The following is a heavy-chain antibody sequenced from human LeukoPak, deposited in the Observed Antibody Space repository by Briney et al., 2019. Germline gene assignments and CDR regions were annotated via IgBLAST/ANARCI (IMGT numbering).Heavy chain of an antibody. D-gene: IGHD3-9*01. CDR2: IKQDGSEK. CDR3: ARDYYDILTGYPYYFDY. CDR1: GFTFSDYY. J-gene: IGHJ4*02. V-gene: IGHV3-7*01. Sequence: GGSLRLSCAASGFTFSDYYMSWIRQAPGKGLEWVANIKQDGSEKYYVDSVKGRFTISRDNAKNSLYLQMNSLRAEDTAVYYCARDYYDILTGYPYYFDYWGQGTLVTVSS.